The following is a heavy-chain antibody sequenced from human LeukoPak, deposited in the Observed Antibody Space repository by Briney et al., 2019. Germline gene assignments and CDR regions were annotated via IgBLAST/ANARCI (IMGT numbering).Heavy chain of an antibody. V-gene: IGHV1-18*01. CDR2: ISAYNGNT. J-gene: IGHJ4*02. CDR3: AKIYDYVWGSYRPFDY. CDR1: GYTFTSYG. D-gene: IGHD3-16*02. Sequence: ASVKVSCKASGYTFTSYGISWVRQAPGQGLECMGWISAYNGNTNYAQKLQGRVTMTTDTSTTTAYMELRSLRSDDTAVYYCAKIYDYVWGSYRPFDYWGQGTLVTVSS.